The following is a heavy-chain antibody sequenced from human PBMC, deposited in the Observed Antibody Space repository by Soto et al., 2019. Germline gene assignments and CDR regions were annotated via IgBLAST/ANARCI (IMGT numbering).Heavy chain of an antibody. Sequence: QVQLQESGPGLVKASQTLSLTCTLSGASVSSAEHYWSWIRQPPGKGLEWIGYTYYSGGSYYNASLQRRVSTSVDTSQNQFALKLTSVTAADTAVYYCARLSGYDPAGAADKWGPGILVSVSS. V-gene: IGHV4-30-4*01. CDR3: ARLSGYDPAGAADK. CDR2: TYYSGGS. J-gene: IGHJ4*02. D-gene: IGHD5-12*01. CDR1: GASVSSAEHY.